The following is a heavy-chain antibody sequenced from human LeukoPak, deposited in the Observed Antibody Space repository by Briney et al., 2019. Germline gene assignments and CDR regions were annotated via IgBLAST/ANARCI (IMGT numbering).Heavy chain of an antibody. Sequence: SETLSLTCTVSGGSITSNSYYWGWIRQPPGKGLEWIGEINHSGSTNYNPSLKSRVTISVDKSKNQLSLKLSSVTAADTAVYYCARRTRPSMVRGVTSHLDYWGQGTLVTVSS. CDR2: INHSGST. CDR1: GGSITSNSYY. D-gene: IGHD3-10*01. J-gene: IGHJ4*02. CDR3: ARRTRPSMVRGVTSHLDY. V-gene: IGHV4-39*07.